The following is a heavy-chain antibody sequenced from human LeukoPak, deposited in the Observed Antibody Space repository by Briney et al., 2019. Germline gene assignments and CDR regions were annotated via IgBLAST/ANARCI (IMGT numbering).Heavy chain of an antibody. V-gene: IGHV4-59*01. CDR3: ASEGYGDYV. D-gene: IGHD4-17*01. CDR1: GASINSYY. Sequence: PSETLSLTCTVSGASINSYYWSWIRQPPGKGLEWIGYIYYSGSTNYNPSLKSRVTISVDTSKNQFSLKLSSVTAADTAVYYCASEGYGDYVWGQGTLVTVSS. CDR2: IYYSGST. J-gene: IGHJ4*02.